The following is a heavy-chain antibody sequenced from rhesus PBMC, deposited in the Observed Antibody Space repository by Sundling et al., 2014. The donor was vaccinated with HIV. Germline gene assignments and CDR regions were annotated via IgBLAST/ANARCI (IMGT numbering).Heavy chain of an antibody. V-gene: IGHV3S42*01. J-gene: IGHJ4*01. D-gene: IGHD3-28*01. CDR2: INSGGGST. CDR3: AKGIVVIGY. CDR1: GFTFSSYG. Sequence: EVQLVETGGGLVQPGGSLKLSCAASGFTFSSYGMSWVRQAPGKGLEWVSAINSGGGSTYYADSVKGRFTISRDNSKNTLSLQMNSLRAEDTAVYYCAKGIVVIGYWGQGVLVTVSS.